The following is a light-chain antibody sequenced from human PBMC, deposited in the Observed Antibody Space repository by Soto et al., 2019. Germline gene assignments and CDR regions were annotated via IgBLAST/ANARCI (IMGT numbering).Light chain of an antibody. V-gene: IGKV3-15*01. CDR2: GAF. CDR1: QSVRSN. CDR3: QQYNDWPLT. J-gene: IGKJ1*01. Sequence: EIVMTQSPVTLSVSPGERATLSCRASQSVRSNLAWYQQKPGQAPSLLIYGAFTRATGIPTRFGGTGSGTEFTLTISSLQSEDFALYYCQQYNDWPLTFGQGTKVDIK.